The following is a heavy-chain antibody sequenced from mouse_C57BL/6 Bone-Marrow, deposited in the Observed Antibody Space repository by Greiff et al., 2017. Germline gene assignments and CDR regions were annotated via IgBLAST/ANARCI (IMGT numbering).Heavy chain of an antibody. Sequence: EVMLVESGGGLVQPGGSLKLSCAASGFTFSDYYMYWVRQTPEKRLEWVAYISNGGGSTYYPDTVKGRFTISRDNAKNTLYLQMSRLKSEDTAMYYCARRDYGNYGFAYWGQGTLVTVSA. J-gene: IGHJ3*01. CDR2: ISNGGGST. V-gene: IGHV5-12*01. CDR3: ARRDYGNYGFAY. D-gene: IGHD2-1*01. CDR1: GFTFSDYY.